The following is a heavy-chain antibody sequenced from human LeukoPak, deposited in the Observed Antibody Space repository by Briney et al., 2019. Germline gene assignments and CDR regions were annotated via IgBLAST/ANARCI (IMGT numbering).Heavy chain of an antibody. J-gene: IGHJ6*02. V-gene: IGHV3-23*01. Sequence: GGSLRLSCAASGFTFSSYAMSWVRQAPGKGLEWVSAISGSGGSTYYADSVKGRFTISRDNSKNTLYLQMNSLRAEDTAVYYCAKSLGNVGGIYRPFYYGMDVWGQGPTVTVSS. CDR3: AKSLGNVGGIYRPFYYGMDV. CDR1: GFTFSSYA. CDR2: ISGSGGST. D-gene: IGHD3-16*02.